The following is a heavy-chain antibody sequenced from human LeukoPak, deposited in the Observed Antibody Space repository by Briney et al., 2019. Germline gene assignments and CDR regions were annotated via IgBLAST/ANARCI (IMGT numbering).Heavy chain of an antibody. CDR2: SNPTSGGT. J-gene: IGHJ4*02. V-gene: IGHV1-2*02. CDR1: GYTFTGYY. D-gene: IGHD3-22*01. Sequence: GASVKASCKASGYTFTGYYMHWVRQAPGQGLEWMGWSNPTSGGTNSAQKFQGRVTMTRDTSISTAYMELFRLRSDDTAAYYCARGASLYYNTSGYPFDYWGQGTLVTVSS. CDR3: ARGASLYYNTSGYPFDY.